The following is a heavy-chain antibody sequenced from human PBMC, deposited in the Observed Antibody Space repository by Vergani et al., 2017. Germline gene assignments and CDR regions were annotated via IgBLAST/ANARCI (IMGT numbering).Heavy chain of an antibody. CDR2: MNPNSGNT. J-gene: IGHJ6*03. CDR3: ARAPIVVVPAASGGYYYYYMDV. Sequence: QVQLVQSGAEVKKPGASVKVSCKASGYTFTSYDINWVRQATGQGLEWMGWMNPNSGNTGYAQKFQGRVTMTRNTSISTAYMELSSRRSEDTAVYYCARAPIVVVPAASGGYYYYYMDVWGKGTTVTVSS. V-gene: IGHV1-8*01. D-gene: IGHD2-2*01. CDR1: GYTFTSYD.